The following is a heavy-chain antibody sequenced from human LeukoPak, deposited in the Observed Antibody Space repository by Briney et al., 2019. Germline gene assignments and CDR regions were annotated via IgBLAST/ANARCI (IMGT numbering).Heavy chain of an antibody. CDR1: GGSISSGGYS. CDR3: ARVRCSSTSCLYYYGMDV. J-gene: IGHJ6*02. Sequence: SETLSLTCAVSGGSISSGGYSWSWIRQPPGKGLEWIGYIYHSGSTYYNPSLKSRVTISVDTSKNQFSLKLSSVTAADTAVYYCARVRCSSTSCLYYYGMDVWGQGTTVTVSS. D-gene: IGHD2-2*01. CDR2: IYHSGST. V-gene: IGHV4-30-2*01.